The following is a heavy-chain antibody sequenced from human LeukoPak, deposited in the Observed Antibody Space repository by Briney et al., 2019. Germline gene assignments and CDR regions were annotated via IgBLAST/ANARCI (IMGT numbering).Heavy chain of an antibody. CDR3: ARGLKPYCTNGICYTGDY. V-gene: IGHV4-34*01. Sequence: PSETLSLTCAVYGGSFSGYYWNWIRQPPGKGLEWIGEMNPSGSTNYNPSLKSRVTISLDTSKNHFSLKLTSVTAADTALYYCARGLKPYCTNGICYTGDYWGQGTLVTVSS. CDR2: MNPSGST. CDR1: GGSFSGYY. J-gene: IGHJ4*02. D-gene: IGHD2-8*01.